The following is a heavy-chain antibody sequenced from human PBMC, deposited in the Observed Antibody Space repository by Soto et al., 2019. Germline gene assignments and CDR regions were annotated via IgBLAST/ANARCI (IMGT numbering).Heavy chain of an antibody. D-gene: IGHD1-26*01. CDR2: IYYSGST. J-gene: IGHJ6*02. Sequence: PSETLSLTCTVSGGSVSSGSYYWSWIRQPPGKGLEWIGYIYYSGSTNYNPSLKSRVTISVDTSKNQFSLKLSSVTAADTAVYYCARRGEPRYYYYGMDVWGQGXTVTVSS. CDR3: ARRGEPRYYYYGMDV. V-gene: IGHV4-61*01. CDR1: GGSVSSGSYY.